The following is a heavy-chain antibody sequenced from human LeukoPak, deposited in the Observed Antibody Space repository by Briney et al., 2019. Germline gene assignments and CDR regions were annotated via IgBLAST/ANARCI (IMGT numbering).Heavy chain of an antibody. CDR3: AKDPVGYGGNHFEY. D-gene: IGHD4-23*01. J-gene: IGHJ4*02. CDR1: GLTFDEYT. CDR2: ISRNGGTT. V-gene: IGHV3-43*01. Sequence: SGGFLRLSCAASGLTFDEYTMHWVRQGPGKGLEWVSLISRNGGTTKYADSVKGRFIISRDNSKNSLYLQMNSLRADDTALYYCAKDPVGYGGNHFEYWGQGTLVTVSS.